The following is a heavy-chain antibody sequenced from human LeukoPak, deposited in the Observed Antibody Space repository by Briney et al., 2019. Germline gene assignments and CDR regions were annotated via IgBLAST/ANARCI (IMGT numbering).Heavy chain of an antibody. V-gene: IGHV3-23*01. J-gene: IGHJ4*02. D-gene: IGHD6-6*01. CDR1: GFTFSSYA. Sequence: GGSPRFSCAASGFTFSSYAMSWVRQAPGKGMEWVSAISGSGGSTYYADSVKGRFTISRDNSKNTLYVQMNSLRAEDTAVYYCAKAPDRFPLEYSSSVLDYWGQGTLVTASS. CDR2: ISGSGGST. CDR3: AKAPDRFPLEYSSSVLDY.